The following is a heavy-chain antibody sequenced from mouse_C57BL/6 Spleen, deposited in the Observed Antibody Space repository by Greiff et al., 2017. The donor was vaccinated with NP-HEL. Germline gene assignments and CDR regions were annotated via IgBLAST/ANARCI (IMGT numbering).Heavy chain of an antibody. CDR3: AMRRYYGRAWFAY. CDR2: INPNNGGT. V-gene: IGHV1-18*01. J-gene: IGHJ3*01. Sequence: EVQLQQSGPELVKPGASVKIPCKASGYTFTDDNMDWVKQSHGKSLEWIGDINPNNGGTIYNQTLKGQAKLTVDKSSSTASMELRSLTSEDTAVYYCAMRRYYGRAWFAYWGQGTLVTVSA. D-gene: IGHD1-1*01. CDR1: GYTFTDDN.